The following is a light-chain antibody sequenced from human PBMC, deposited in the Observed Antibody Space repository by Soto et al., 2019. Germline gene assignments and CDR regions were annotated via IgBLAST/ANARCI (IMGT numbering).Light chain of an antibody. Sequence: SVLTQPPSASGTPGQRVTISCSGSSSNIGSDIVNWYQQLPGTAPKLLIYSNDQRPSGVPDRFSGSKSGTSASLAISGLQSEDEADYYCAAWDGSLNGWVFGGGTKLTVL. V-gene: IGLV1-44*01. CDR3: AAWDGSLNGWV. J-gene: IGLJ3*02. CDR1: SSNIGSDI. CDR2: SND.